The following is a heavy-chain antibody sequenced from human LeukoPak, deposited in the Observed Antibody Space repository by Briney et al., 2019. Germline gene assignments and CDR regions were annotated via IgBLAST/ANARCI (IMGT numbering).Heavy chain of an antibody. CDR3: AKFRRPYGSEAYYFDY. D-gene: IGHD3-10*01. V-gene: IGHV3-30*18. Sequence: GGSLRLSCAASGFTFSYYGMHWVRQAPGKGLEWVAVISFDGNNKYYADSVKGRFTISRDNSKNTVFLQMNSLRREDTAVYYCAKFRRPYGSEAYYFDYWGQGTLVTVSS. J-gene: IGHJ4*02. CDR2: ISFDGNNK. CDR1: GFTFSYYG.